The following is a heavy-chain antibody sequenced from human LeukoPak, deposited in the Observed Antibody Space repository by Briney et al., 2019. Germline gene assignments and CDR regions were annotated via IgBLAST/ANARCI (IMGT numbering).Heavy chain of an antibody. D-gene: IGHD3-10*01. CDR1: GGSISSYY. V-gene: IGHV4-59*05. Sequence: SETLSLTCTVSGGSISSYYWSWIRQPPGKGLEWIGRIYYSGSPYYNPSLKSRVTISVDTSKKQFSLKLSSVTAADTAVYYCARHVGFITMVRGVINNNWFDPWGQGTLVTVSS. CDR3: ARHVGFITMVRGVINNNWFDP. CDR2: IYYSGSP. J-gene: IGHJ5*02.